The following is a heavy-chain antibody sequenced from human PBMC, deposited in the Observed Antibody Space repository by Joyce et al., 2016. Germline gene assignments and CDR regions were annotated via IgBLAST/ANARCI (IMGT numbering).Heavy chain of an antibody. CDR1: GLTFRTTW. CDR2: IKSKNDGGTL. V-gene: IGHV3-15*01. Sequence: VQLVESGGGLVQPGESLRLSCGFSGLTFRTTWMGWVRQAPGKGLEWIGRIKSKNDGGTLDYIETVKGRFTLSRDDSTNTVYLQMDSLKIEDTAMYYCTTDPRYWGRGTLVTVSS. CDR3: TTDPRY. J-gene: IGHJ4*02.